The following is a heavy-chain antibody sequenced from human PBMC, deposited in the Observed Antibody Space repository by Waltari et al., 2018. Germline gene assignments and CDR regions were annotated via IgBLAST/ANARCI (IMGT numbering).Heavy chain of an antibody. CDR3: AYRARYNNDGSTGWFDS. Sequence: QITLKESGPTRVKPTQTLSLTCTFSGFSLSTSGVGVGWLRQPPGKALEWLAFIYWDDDKRYSPSLKSRLSITKDTSKNQVVLTMTNMDPVDTATYYCAYRARYNNDGSTGWFDSGGQGTLVTVSS. V-gene: IGHV2-5*02. CDR1: GFSLSTSGVG. CDR2: IYWDDDK. D-gene: IGHD1-20*01. J-gene: IGHJ5*01.